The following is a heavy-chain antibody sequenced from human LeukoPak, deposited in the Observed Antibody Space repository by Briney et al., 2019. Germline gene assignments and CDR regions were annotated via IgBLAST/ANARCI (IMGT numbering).Heavy chain of an antibody. J-gene: IGHJ6*02. CDR2: MNPNSDNT. Sequence: ASVRVSCKASGYTFTSYDINWVRQATGQGLEWMGWMNPNSDNTGYAQKFQGRVTMTRNTSISTAYMELSSLRSEDTAVYYCATLDYYGSGSLYYSFYGMDVWGQGTTVTVSS. D-gene: IGHD3-10*01. V-gene: IGHV1-8*01. CDR1: GYTFTSYD. CDR3: ATLDYYGSGSLYYSFYGMDV.